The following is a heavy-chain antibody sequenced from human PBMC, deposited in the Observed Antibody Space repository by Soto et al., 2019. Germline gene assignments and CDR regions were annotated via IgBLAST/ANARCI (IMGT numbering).Heavy chain of an antibody. CDR1: GYTFASYG. CDR3: ARTRLDCRTTSCYEY. V-gene: IGHV1-18*01. Sequence: ASVKVSCKASGYTFASYGISWVRQAPGQGLEWVAWISGYTGGTNYAQKVQDRVSLTTDTSTNTVYMELRSRGSDDTALYYYARTRLDCRTTSCYEYWGEGTLVTVSS. D-gene: IGHD2-2*01. CDR2: ISGYTGGT. J-gene: IGHJ4*02.